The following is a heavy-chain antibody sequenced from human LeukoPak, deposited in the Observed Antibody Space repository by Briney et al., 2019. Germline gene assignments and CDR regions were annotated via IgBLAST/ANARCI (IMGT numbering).Heavy chain of an antibody. Sequence: GGSLRLSCAASGFTFSSYEMNWVRQAPGKGLEWVSYISSSGSTIYYADSVKGRFTISRDNAKNSLYLQMNSLRAEDTAVYYCARDETGSSSQRAYYYYYMDVWGKGTTVTVSS. D-gene: IGHD6-6*01. J-gene: IGHJ6*03. CDR1: GFTFSSYE. V-gene: IGHV3-48*03. CDR2: ISSSGSTI. CDR3: ARDETGSSSQRAYYYYYMDV.